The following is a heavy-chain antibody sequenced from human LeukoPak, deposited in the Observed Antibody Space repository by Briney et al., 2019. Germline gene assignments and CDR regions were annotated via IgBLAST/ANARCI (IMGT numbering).Heavy chain of an antibody. V-gene: IGHV3-23*01. Sequence: GGSLRLSCAASGFTFSNYAMNWVRLTPGKGLEWVSSISSRGDNIDYADSVKGRFTTSRDKFTNTLYLQMNSLRVDDTAAYYCAKDRGGDYGHFGWFDPWGQGTQVTVSS. CDR1: GFTFSNYA. CDR3: AKDRGGDYGHFGWFDP. CDR2: ISSRGDNI. D-gene: IGHD3-10*01. J-gene: IGHJ5*02.